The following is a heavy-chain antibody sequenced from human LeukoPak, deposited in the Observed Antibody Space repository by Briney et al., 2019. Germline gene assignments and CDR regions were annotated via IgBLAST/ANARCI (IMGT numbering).Heavy chain of an antibody. D-gene: IGHD1-14*01. Sequence: PSETLSLTCTVSGGSISSSSYYWGWIRQPPGKGLVWIGSIYYSGSTYYNPSLKSRVTISVDTSKNQFSLKLSSVTAADTAVYYCARENRRGAFDIWGQGTMVTVSS. J-gene: IGHJ3*02. CDR2: IYYSGST. CDR3: ARENRRGAFDI. V-gene: IGHV4-39*01. CDR1: GGSISSSSYY.